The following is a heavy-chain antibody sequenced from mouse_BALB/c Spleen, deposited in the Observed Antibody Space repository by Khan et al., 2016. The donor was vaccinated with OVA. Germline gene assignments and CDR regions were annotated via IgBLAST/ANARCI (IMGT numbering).Heavy chain of an antibody. D-gene: IGHD1-1*02. J-gene: IGHJ3*01. Sequence: EVELVESGGGLVKPGGSLKLSCAASGFTFSDYYMYLVRQTPEKRLEWVATISDGGSYTYYPASVKGRFTISRDNAKNNLYLQMSSLKSEDTAMYYCASAGYGGFAYWGQGTLVTVSA. CDR1: GFTFSDYY. CDR2: ISDGGSYT. CDR3: ASAGYGGFAY. V-gene: IGHV5-4*02.